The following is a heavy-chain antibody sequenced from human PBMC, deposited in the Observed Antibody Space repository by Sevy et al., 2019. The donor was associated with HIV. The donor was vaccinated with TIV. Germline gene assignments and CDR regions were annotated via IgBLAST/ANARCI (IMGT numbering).Heavy chain of an antibody. V-gene: IGHV1-69*13. Sequence: ASMKVSCKASGGTFSSYAISWVRQAPGQGLEWMGGIIPIFGTANYAQKFQGRVTITAYESTSTACMELSSLRSEDTAVYYCARGGSALLRFLEWLSPTDYYYYYGMDVWGQGTTVTVSS. CDR2: IIPIFGTA. CDR3: ARGGSALLRFLEWLSPTDYYYYYGMDV. D-gene: IGHD3-3*01. J-gene: IGHJ6*02. CDR1: GGTFSSYA.